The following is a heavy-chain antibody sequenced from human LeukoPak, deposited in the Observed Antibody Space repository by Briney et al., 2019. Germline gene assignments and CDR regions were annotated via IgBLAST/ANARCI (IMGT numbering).Heavy chain of an antibody. D-gene: IGHD6-19*01. Sequence: GGSLRLSCAASRFTISSYAMSWVRQAPGKGLEWVSGISGSSGSTYYADSVKGRFTIARDKSKNTVYLQMNSLRAEDTAVYYCARTRGGIAVAEDYWGQGTLVTVSS. CDR3: ARTRGGIAVAEDY. J-gene: IGHJ4*02. V-gene: IGHV3-23*01. CDR2: ISGSSGST. CDR1: RFTISSYA.